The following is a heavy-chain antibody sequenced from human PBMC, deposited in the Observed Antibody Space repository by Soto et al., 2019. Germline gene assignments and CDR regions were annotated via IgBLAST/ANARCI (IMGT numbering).Heavy chain of an antibody. CDR2: IIPVFGLV. J-gene: IGHJ6*02. Sequence: QVHLLLQSGAEVKKHGSSVKVSCKASGGTPSNSAISWVRQAPGQGLEWMGGIIPVFGLVKYEQNFQGRVTITADESTNTAYMELSSQRPEDTAVYYCAGGRIDVVGSRAYYGMDVWLQGTTVAVPS. D-gene: IGHD6-19*01. V-gene: IGHV1-69*01. CDR3: AGGRIDVVGSRAYYGMDV. CDR1: GGTPSNSA.